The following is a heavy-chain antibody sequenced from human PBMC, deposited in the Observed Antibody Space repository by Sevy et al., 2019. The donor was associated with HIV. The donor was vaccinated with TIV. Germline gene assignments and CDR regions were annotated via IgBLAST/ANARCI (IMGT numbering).Heavy chain of an antibody. D-gene: IGHD3-10*01. CDR3: ARGDYDGSGGSYCYYYGMDV. Sequence: SQTLSLTCAISGDSVSSNSAAWNWIRQSPSRGLEWLGRTYYRSKWYNDYAVSVKSRITINPDTFTIQFSLQLNSVTPEDTAVYYCARGDYDGSGGSYCYYYGMDVWGQGTTVTVSS. J-gene: IGHJ6*02. CDR1: GDSVSSNSAA. V-gene: IGHV6-1*01. CDR2: TYYRSKWYN.